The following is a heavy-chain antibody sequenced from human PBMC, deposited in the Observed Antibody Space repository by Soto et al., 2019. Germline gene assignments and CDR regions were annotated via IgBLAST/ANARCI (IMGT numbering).Heavy chain of an antibody. J-gene: IGHJ6*02. D-gene: IGHD6-13*01. CDR2: ISSSSGYI. V-gene: IGHV3-21*01. Sequence: GGSLRLSCAASGFTFSSYSMSWVRQAPGKGLEWVSSISSSSGYIYYADSVKGRFTISRDNAKNSLYLQMNSLRAEDTAVYYCASGWGSSSEYGMDVRGQGTTVTVSS. CDR1: GFTFSSYS. CDR3: ASGWGSSSEYGMDV.